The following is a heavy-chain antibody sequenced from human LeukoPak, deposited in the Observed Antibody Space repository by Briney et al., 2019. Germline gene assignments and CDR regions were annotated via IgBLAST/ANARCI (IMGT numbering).Heavy chain of an antibody. CDR2: IYSGGTT. Sequence: AGGSLRLSCAASGFTVSSNYMSWVRQAPGKGLEWVSVIYSGGTTYYADSVKGRFTISRDNSKNTLYLQMNSLRAEDTAVYYCAKNYGSGSYFAFDIWGQGTMVTVSS. V-gene: IGHV3-66*01. J-gene: IGHJ3*02. CDR3: AKNYGSGSYFAFDI. D-gene: IGHD3-10*01. CDR1: GFTVSSNY.